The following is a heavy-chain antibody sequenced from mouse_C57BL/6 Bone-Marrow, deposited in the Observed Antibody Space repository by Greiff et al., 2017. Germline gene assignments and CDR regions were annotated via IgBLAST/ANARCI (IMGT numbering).Heavy chain of an antibody. CDR1: GFTFSSYG. Sequence: EVLLVESGGDLVKPGGSLKLSCAASGFTFSSYGMSWVSQTPDKRLEWVATISSGGSYTYYPESVKGRFTISRDNATNTLYLQMSSLKSEDTAMDYCARGDRRTWFAYWGQGTLVTVSA. D-gene: IGHD2-14*01. CDR3: ARGDRRTWFAY. V-gene: IGHV5-6*01. J-gene: IGHJ3*01. CDR2: ISSGGSYT.